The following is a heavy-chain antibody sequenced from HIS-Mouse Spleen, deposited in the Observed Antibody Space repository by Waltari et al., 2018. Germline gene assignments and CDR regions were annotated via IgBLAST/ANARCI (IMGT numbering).Heavy chain of an antibody. V-gene: IGHV4-59*01. CDR1: GGSLSSYY. CDR3: ARASRDLLLPRYFDL. J-gene: IGHJ2*01. CDR2: YYSGST. Sequence: QVQLQESGPGLVKPSETLSLPCTVSGGSLSSYYWSLIRQPPGKGLEWIGYYSGSTNYNPSLKSRVTISVDTSKNQFSLKLSSVTAADTAVYYCARASRDLLLPRYFDLWGRGTLVTVSS.